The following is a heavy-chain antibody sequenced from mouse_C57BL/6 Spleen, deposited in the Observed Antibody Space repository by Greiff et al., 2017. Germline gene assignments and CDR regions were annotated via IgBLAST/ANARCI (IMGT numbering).Heavy chain of an antibody. J-gene: IGHJ4*01. CDR1: GFSLTSYG. D-gene: IGHD3-3*01. CDR3: AKRGPCYYYAMDY. CDR2: IWGGGST. V-gene: IGHV2-9*01. Sequence: QVQLQQSGPGLVAPSQSLSITCTVSGFSLTSYGVDWVRQPPGKGLEWLGVIWGGGSTNYNSALMSRLSISKDNSKSQVFLKMNSLQTDSTVMYYGAKRGPCYYYAMDYWGQGTSVTVSS.